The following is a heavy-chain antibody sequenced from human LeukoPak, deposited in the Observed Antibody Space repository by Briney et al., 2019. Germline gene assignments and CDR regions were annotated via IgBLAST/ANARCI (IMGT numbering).Heavy chain of an antibody. CDR3: ARVAVVVPAAMNY. CDR1: GGSFSGYY. V-gene: IGHV4-34*01. J-gene: IGHJ4*02. CDR2: INHSGST. Sequence: SETLSLTRAVYGGSFSGYYWSWIRQPPGKGLEWIGEINHSGSTNYNPSLKSRVTISVDTSKNQCSLKRSSVTAADTAVYCCARVAVVVPAAMNYWGQGTLVTVSS. D-gene: IGHD2-2*01.